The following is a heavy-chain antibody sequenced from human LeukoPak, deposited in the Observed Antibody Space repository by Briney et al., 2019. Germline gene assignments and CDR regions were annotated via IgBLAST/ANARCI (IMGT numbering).Heavy chain of an antibody. J-gene: IGHJ4*02. CDR2: ISYDGSNK. CDR3: ARDAYYDFWSESLRYYFDY. V-gene: IGHV3-30-3*01. CDR1: GFTFSGYA. Sequence: GRSLRLSCAASGFTFSGYAMHWVRQAPGKGLEWVAVISYDGSNKYYADSVKGRFTISRDNSKNTLYLQMNSLRAEDTAVYYCARDAYYDFWSESLRYYFDYWGQGTLVTVSS. D-gene: IGHD3-3*01.